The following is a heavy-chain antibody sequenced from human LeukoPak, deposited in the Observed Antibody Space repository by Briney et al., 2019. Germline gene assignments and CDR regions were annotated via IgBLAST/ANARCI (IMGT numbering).Heavy chain of an antibody. CDR2: IYYSGTT. CDR3: ARQVSDYYYHYMDV. Sequence: PSETLSLTCTVSGASISTSTYYWGWVRQPQGKGLEWIVNIYYSGTTYYNPSLKSRVTISENTSRNRFSLMLSSVTAADTAIYFCARQVSDYYYHYMDVWGEGTTVIVSS. V-gene: IGHV4-39*01. CDR1: GASISTSTYY. J-gene: IGHJ6*03.